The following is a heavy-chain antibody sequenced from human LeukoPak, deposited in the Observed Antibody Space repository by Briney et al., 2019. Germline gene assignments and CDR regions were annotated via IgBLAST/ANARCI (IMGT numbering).Heavy chain of an antibody. J-gene: IGHJ4*02. CDR2: TYYRSKYYY. CDR1: GDSVSSNTAA. V-gene: IGHV6-1*01. CDR3: ARGKWEQLVFQFDS. Sequence: QTLSLTCDISGDSVSSNTAAWNWFRQSPSRGLEWLGRTYYRSKYYYDYEPSVKSRIAITPDPSKNRFSLQLNTLTPEDTAVYFCARGKWEQLVFQFDSWGQGALVTVSS. D-gene: IGHD1-26*01.